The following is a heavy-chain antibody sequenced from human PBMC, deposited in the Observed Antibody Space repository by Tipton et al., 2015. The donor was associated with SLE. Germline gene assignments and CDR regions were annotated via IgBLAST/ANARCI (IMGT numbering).Heavy chain of an antibody. V-gene: IGHV4-34*01. J-gene: IGHJ3*02. CDR2: INHSGST. Sequence: TLSLTCAVYGGSFSGYYWSWIRQPPGKGLEWIGEINHSGSTHYNPSLKSRVIISVDTSKNQLSLKLNSVTAADTTMCYCARNRGSGQQAAFEIWGQGTMVTVSS. CDR1: GGSFSGYY. CDR3: ARNRGSGQQAAFEI. D-gene: IGHD2-15*01.